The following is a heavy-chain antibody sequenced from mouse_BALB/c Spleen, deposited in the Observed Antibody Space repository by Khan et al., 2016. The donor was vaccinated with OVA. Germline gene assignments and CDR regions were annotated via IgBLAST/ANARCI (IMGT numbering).Heavy chain of an antibody. CDR2: INPTSGYT. Sequence: QVQLQQSGAELAKPGASVKMSCKASGYTFTTYWMHWVKQRPGQGLEWIVYINPTSGYTDYNDKFKDRATLSADKSSSTAYMQLNSLTSEDSAVYYYTGDIMDYWGQGTTLTVSS. CDR3: TGDIMDY. D-gene: IGHD1-3*01. J-gene: IGHJ4*01. V-gene: IGHV1-7*01. CDR1: GYTFTTYW.